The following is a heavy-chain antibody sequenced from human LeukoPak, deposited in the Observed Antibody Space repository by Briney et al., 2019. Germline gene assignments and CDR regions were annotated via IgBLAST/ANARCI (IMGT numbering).Heavy chain of an antibody. D-gene: IGHD1-26*01. V-gene: IGHV1-69*01. J-gene: IGHJ4*02. CDR2: IIPIFGTA. CDR3: ARHPSGSYHVDY. Sequence: SVKVSCKASGGTFSSYAISWVRQAPGQGLEWMGGIIPIFGTANYAQKFQGRVTITADESTSTAYMELSSLRSEDTAVYYCARHPSGSYHVDYWGQGTLVTVSS. CDR1: GGTFSSYA.